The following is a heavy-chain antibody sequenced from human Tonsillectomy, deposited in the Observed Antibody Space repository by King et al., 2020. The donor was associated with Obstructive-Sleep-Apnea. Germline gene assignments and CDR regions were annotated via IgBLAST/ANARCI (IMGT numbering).Heavy chain of an antibody. CDR1: GGSISSYY. J-gene: IGHJ5*02. CDR2: IYYTGST. CDR3: VREYGFGDGDWFDP. Sequence: VQLQESGPGLVKPSETLSLTCTVSGGSISSYYWSWIRQPPGKGLEWIGYIYYTGSTSYNPSFKSRVTISVDTSKNQFSLTLRSVTAADTAVYYCVREYGFGDGDWFDPWGQGTLVTVSS. V-gene: IGHV4-59*01. D-gene: IGHD3-10*01.